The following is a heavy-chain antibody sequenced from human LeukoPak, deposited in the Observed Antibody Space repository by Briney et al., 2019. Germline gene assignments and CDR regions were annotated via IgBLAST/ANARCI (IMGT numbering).Heavy chain of an antibody. V-gene: IGHV3-30-3*01. CDR1: GFTFSSYA. CDR2: ISYDRSNK. J-gene: IGHJ5*02. Sequence: PGGSLRLSCAASGFTFSSYAMHWVRQAPGKGLEWVAVISYDRSNKYYADSVKGRFTISRDNSKNTLYLQMNSLRAEDTAVYYCARGRNWNDGWFDPWGQGTLVTVSS. D-gene: IGHD1-1*01. CDR3: ARGRNWNDGWFDP.